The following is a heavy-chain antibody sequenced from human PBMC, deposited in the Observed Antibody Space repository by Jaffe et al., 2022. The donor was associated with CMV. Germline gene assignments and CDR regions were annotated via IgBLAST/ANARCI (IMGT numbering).Heavy chain of an antibody. D-gene: IGHD5-18*01. Sequence: EVQLLESGGGLVQPGGSLRLSCAASGFTFSSYAVSWVRQAPGKGLEWVSEISGSGENTFYADSVKGRFTISRDNSRNTLYLQMNSLRADDTAVYYCAKDTTRGYNYGYGTFDIWGQGTMVTVSS. V-gene: IGHV3-23*01. CDR3: AKDTTRGYNYGYGTFDI. CDR2: ISGSGENT. J-gene: IGHJ3*02. CDR1: GFTFSSYA.